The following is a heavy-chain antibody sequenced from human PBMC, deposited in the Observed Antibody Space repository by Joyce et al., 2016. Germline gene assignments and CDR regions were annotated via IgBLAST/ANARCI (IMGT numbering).Heavy chain of an antibody. CDR3: ARLNFGEDY. V-gene: IGHV3-66*04. Sequence: EEQLVESGGGLVQPGGSLRLSCAASGFIVSTKYINWVRQAPGKGLEWVAVLHAGGDTAHADSVMGRFTISRDNSRNTLYLQMNALRPEDTAVYYCARLNFGEDYWGQGTLVTVSS. J-gene: IGHJ4*02. CDR1: GFIVSTKY. D-gene: IGHD4-17*01. CDR2: LHAGGDT.